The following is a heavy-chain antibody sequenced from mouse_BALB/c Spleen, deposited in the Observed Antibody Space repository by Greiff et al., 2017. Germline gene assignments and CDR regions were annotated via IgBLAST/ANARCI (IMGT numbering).Heavy chain of an antibody. J-gene: IGHJ4*01. CDR2: INPSNGRT. D-gene: IGHD2-10*01. CDR1: GYTFTSYW. Sequence: VQLQQSGAELVKPGASVKLSCKASGYTFTSYWMHWVKQRPGQGLEWIGEINPSNGRTNYNEKFKSKATLTVDKSSSTAYMQLSSLTSEDSAVYYCARTAYYGNRYAMDYWGQGTSVTVSS. V-gene: IGHV1S81*02. CDR3: ARTAYYGNRYAMDY.